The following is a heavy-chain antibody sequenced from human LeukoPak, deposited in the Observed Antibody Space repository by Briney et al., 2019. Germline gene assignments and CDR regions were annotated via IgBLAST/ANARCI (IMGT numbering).Heavy chain of an antibody. J-gene: IGHJ4*02. V-gene: IGHV3-30*18. CDR3: AKDRSSGQPYFDY. Sequence: GGSLRLSCAASGFTFSSYGMHWVRQAPGKGLEWVAVISYDGSSKYYADSVKGRFTISRDNSKNTLYLQMNSLRAEDTAVYYCAKDRSSGQPYFDYWGQGTLVTVSS. CDR1: GFTFSSYG. CDR2: ISYDGSSK. D-gene: IGHD3-10*01.